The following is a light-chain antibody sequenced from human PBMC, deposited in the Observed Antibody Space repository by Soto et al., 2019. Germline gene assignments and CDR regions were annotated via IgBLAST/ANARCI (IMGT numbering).Light chain of an antibody. CDR3: QQYDSYSLRT. V-gene: IGKV1-5*03. J-gene: IGKJ1*01. CDR1: QTITTS. CDR2: KAS. Sequence: DIQMTQSPSTLSASVGDRVTITCRASQTITTSLAWYQQKPGKAPKLLIYKASSLESGVPSRFSGSGSGTEFPLTISCLQPDDFATYYCQQYDSYSLRTFGQGTRVEI.